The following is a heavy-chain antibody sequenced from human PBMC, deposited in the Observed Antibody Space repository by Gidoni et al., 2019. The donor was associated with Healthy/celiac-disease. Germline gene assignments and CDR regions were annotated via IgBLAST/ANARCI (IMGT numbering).Heavy chain of an antibody. CDR2: ISGSGGST. CDR3: AKGAVYGDHDY. J-gene: IGHJ4*02. V-gene: IGHV3-23*01. CDR1: GFTFSRYA. Sequence: EVQLLASGGALVPPAGSLQFSCPAPGFTFSRYAMSWVRQAPGKGLAGVSAISGSGGSTYYADAVKGRFTISRDNSKNTLYLQMNSLRAEDTAVYYCAKGAVYGDHDYWGQGTLVTVSS. D-gene: IGHD4-17*01.